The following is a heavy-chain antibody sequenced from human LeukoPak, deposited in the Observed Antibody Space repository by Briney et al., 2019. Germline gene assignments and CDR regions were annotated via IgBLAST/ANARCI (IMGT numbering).Heavy chain of an antibody. J-gene: IGHJ4*02. Sequence: GGSLRLSCAASGFTFSRYGMHWVRQAPGKGLEWVAFIRYDESDKKYKDSVKGRFTVSKNNSKNTLSLQMHSLRVEDTAVYYCATHYYASGNYYNPIFYWGQGALVTVSS. CDR3: ATHYYASGNYYNPIFY. D-gene: IGHD3-10*01. CDR2: IRYDESDK. V-gene: IGHV3-30*02. CDR1: GFTFSRYG.